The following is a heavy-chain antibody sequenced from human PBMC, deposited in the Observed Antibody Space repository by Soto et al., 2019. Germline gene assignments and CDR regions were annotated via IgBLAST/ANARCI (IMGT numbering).Heavy chain of an antibody. V-gene: IGHV3-21*01. Sequence: EVQLVESGGGLVKPGGSLRLSCAASGFTFSSYFMNWVRQAPGKGLEWVSSISTSSTYIYYADSMKGRFTISRDNAKNSPYLKMDSLRAEDTAVYFCARTGPQCLGGSDYWGQGALVTVSS. J-gene: IGHJ4*02. CDR3: ARTGPQCLGGSDY. D-gene: IGHD3-16*01. CDR2: ISTSSTYI. CDR1: GFTFSSYF.